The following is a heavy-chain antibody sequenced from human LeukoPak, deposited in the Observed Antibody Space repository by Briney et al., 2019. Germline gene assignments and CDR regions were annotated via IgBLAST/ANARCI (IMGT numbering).Heavy chain of an antibody. J-gene: IGHJ4*02. CDR2: ISSSSSPI. CDR1: GFTFSSYN. V-gene: IGHV3-48*02. Sequence: PGGSLRLSCAASGFTFSSYNMNWGRQAPGKGLEWVSYISSSSSPICYADSVKGRFTISRDNAKNSLYLQMNSLRDEDTAVYYCARGGTYCPDYWGQGTLVTVSS. D-gene: IGHD1-26*01. CDR3: ARGGTYCPDY.